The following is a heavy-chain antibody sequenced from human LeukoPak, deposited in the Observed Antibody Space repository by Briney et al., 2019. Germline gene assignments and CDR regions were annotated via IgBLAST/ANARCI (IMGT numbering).Heavy chain of an antibody. V-gene: IGHV4-59*12. J-gene: IGHJ6*03. CDR1: GGSISTYF. CDR3: AGWSRRSGYYYYYMDV. Sequence: SETLSLTCTVSGGSISTYFWSWIRQPPGKGLEWIGYIYYSGSTNYNPSLKSRVTISVDTSKNQFSLKLSSVTAADTAVYYCAGWSRRSGYYYYYMDVWGKGTTVTISS. CDR2: IYYSGST. D-gene: IGHD3-3*01.